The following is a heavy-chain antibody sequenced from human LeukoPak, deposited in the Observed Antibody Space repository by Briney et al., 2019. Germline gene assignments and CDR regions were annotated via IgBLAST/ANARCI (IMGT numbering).Heavy chain of an antibody. Sequence: GGSLSLSGAASGFMISGYWMQWLRPGPEKGLEVVSRIDNDENGIIYADSVKGRFTTSRDNAKNTLYLQMSSVRVEDTAVYYCATGGGWEPSSGVVTHIDVWGKGTTVTVSS. CDR3: ATGGGWEPSSGVVTHIDV. J-gene: IGHJ6*03. V-gene: IGHV3-74*01. CDR1: GFMISGYW. D-gene: IGHD1-26*01. CDR2: IDNDENGI.